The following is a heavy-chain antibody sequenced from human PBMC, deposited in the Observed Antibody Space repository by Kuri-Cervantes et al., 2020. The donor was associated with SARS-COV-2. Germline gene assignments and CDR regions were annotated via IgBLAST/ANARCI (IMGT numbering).Heavy chain of an antibody. CDR1: GGSISSGGYS. D-gene: IGHD1-26*01. CDR2: IYHSGST. CDR3: ARGLGRFGP. Sequence: LRLSCAVSGGSISSGGYSWSWIRQPPGKGLEWIGYIYHSGSTYYNPSLKSRVTISVDRSKDQFSLKLSSVTAADTAVYYCARGLGRFGPWGQGTLVTVSS. V-gene: IGHV4-30-2*01. J-gene: IGHJ5*02.